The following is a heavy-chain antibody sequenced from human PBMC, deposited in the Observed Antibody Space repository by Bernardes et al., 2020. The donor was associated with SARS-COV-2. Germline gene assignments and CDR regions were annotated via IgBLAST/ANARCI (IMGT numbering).Heavy chain of an antibody. CDR1: GFTFSSYA. Sequence: VWSLSLSCAASGFTFSSYAMSWVRQAPGKGLEWVSAISGSGGSTYYADSVKGRFTISRDNSKNTLYLQMNSLRAEDTAVYYCAKEIVIYDILTGYEYWGQGTLVTVSS. V-gene: IGHV3-23*01. CDR3: AKEIVIYDILTGYEY. J-gene: IGHJ4*02. D-gene: IGHD3-9*01. CDR2: ISGSGGST.